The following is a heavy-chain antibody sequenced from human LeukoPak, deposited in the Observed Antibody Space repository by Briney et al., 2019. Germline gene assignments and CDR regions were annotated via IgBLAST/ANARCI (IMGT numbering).Heavy chain of an antibody. CDR1: GGSFSDFY. J-gene: IGHJ4*02. CDR2: VDHTGGT. CDR3: ARGKYYCSGDSCSPPFDY. Sequence: SETLSLTCAVFGGSFSDFYWSWIRQTPGKGLEWIGGVDHTGGTKYNSSLKSRVTISVDTSKNQFSLKLSSVTAADTAVYYCARGKYYCSGDSCSPPFDYWGRGALVTVSS. D-gene: IGHD2-15*01. V-gene: IGHV4-34*01.